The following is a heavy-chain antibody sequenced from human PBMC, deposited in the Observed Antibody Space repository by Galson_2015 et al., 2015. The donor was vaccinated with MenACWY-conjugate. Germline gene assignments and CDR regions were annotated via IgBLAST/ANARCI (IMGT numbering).Heavy chain of an antibody. CDR2: INPGGSST. J-gene: IGHJ4*02. Sequence: LSLSCAASGFIFNTYWLHWVRQAPGKGLVWVSRINPGGSSTTYADSVKDRFTISRDNAKNTLYLQMNSLRPEDTAVFYCAKTRGASFYFDSWGQGTLVTVSS. D-gene: IGHD1-26*01. CDR3: AKTRGASFYFDS. V-gene: IGHV3-74*01. CDR1: GFIFNTYW.